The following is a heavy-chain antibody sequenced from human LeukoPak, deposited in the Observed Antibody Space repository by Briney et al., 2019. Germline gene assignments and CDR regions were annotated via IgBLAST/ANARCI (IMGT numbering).Heavy chain of an antibody. J-gene: IGHJ3*02. CDR2: ISSSSSYT. CDR3: ARDGNFYDNGAYYDAFDI. V-gene: IGHV3-21*01. Sequence: GGSLRLSCAASGFTFSSYSMNWVRQAPGKGLEWVSSISSSSSYTYYADSVKGRFTISRDNAKNSLYLQINSLRAEDTAVYYCARDGNFYDNGAYYDAFDIWGQGTMVIVSS. CDR1: GFTFSSYS. D-gene: IGHD3-22*01.